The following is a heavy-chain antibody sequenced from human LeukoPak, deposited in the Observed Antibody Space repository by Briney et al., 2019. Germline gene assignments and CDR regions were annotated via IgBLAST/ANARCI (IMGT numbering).Heavy chain of an antibody. CDR1: GFTFSDSY. V-gene: IGHV3-11*01. CDR2: ISGSGSTL. CDR3: ARHHRANWFDP. J-gene: IGHJ5*02. D-gene: IGHD3-16*02. Sequence: GSLRPSCAASGFTFSDSYMSWIRQAPGKGLEWVSYISGSGSTLYYADSVRGRFTISRDNAKNSLYLQMNSLRAEDTAVYYCARHHRANWFDPWGQGTLVTASS.